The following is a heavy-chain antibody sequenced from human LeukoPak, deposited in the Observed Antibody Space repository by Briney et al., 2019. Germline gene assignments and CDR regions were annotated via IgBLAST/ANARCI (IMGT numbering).Heavy chain of an antibody. J-gene: IGHJ5*02. CDR3: ARVRLGDWFDP. Sequence: KSSETLSLTCTVSGGSISSGSYYWSWIRQPAGKGLEWIGRIYTSGSTNYNPSLKSRVTISVDTSKNQFSLKLSSVTAADTAVYYCARVRLGDWFDPWGQGTLVTVSS. CDR2: IYTSGST. D-gene: IGHD3-10*01. CDR1: GGSISSGSYY. V-gene: IGHV4-61*02.